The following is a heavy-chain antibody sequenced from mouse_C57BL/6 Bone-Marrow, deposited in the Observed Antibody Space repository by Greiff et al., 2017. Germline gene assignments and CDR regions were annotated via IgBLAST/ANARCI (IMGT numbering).Heavy chain of an antibody. CDR3: AREGWPSYYFDY. CDR1: GYTFTSYW. Sequence: VKLQQPGAELVMPGASVKLSCKASGYTFTSYWMHWVKQRPGQGLEWIGEIDPSDSYTNYNQKFKGKSTLTVDKSSSTAYMQLSSLTSEDSAVYYCAREGWPSYYFDYWGQGTTLTVSS. J-gene: IGHJ2*01. V-gene: IGHV1-69*01. CDR2: IDPSDSYT. D-gene: IGHD2-3*01.